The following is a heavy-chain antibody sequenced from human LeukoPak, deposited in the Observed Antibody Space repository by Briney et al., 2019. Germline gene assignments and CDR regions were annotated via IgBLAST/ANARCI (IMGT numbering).Heavy chain of an antibody. CDR2: IYPGDSDI. D-gene: IGHD3-10*01. J-gene: IGHJ3*02. CDR3: ASHLWFGELYVPNDAFDI. V-gene: IGHV5-51*01. Sequence: GESLKISCKGSGYSFTNFWIGWVRQMPGKGLEWMGIIYPGDSDIRYSPSFQGQVTISADKSISTAYLQWSSLKASDTAMYYCASHLWFGELYVPNDAFDIWGQGTMVTVSS. CDR1: GYSFTNFW.